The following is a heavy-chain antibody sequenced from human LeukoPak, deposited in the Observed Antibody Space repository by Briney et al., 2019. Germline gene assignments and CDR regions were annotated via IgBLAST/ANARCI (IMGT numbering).Heavy chain of an antibody. CDR3: ARDSDVGY. Sequence: GGSLRLSCAASGFTFSSYTMRWVRQAPGKGLEWVSSITSSSSYIYYADSVKGRFTISRDNAKNSLYLQMNSLRAEDTAVYYCARDSDVGYWGQGTLVTVSS. CDR1: GFTFSSYT. J-gene: IGHJ4*02. V-gene: IGHV3-21*01. CDR2: ITSSSSYI.